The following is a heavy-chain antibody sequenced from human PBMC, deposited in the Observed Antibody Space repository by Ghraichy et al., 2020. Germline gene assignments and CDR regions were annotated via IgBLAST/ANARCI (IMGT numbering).Heavy chain of an antibody. CDR1: GYILAAIT. D-gene: IGHD3-10*01. Sequence: GGSLRLSCDASGYILAAITIYWLRQAPGQALEWVAGISWNSESILYADSVRGRFTISRDNAKNSLYLQLNSLRAEETAFYYCAKARGPELINVFGVWGPGTTVTFSS. V-gene: IGHV3-9*01. J-gene: IGHJ3*01. CDR3: AKARGPELINVFGV. CDR2: ISWNSESI.